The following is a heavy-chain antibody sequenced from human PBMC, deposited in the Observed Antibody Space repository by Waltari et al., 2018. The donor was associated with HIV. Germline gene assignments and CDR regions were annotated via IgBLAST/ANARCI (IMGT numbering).Heavy chain of an antibody. V-gene: IGHV3-7*04. CDR1: GFTFSSYW. D-gene: IGHD3-10*01. Sequence: EVQLVESGGGLVQPGGSLRLSCAASGFTFSSYWMSWVRQAPGKGLEGVANIKQDGSEKYDVDSVNGRCTISRDNAENSLYLQMNSLRAEDTAVYYCARGGFYGSGSKVNWGQGTLVTVSS. CDR3: ARGGFYGSGSKVN. J-gene: IGHJ4*02. CDR2: IKQDGSEK.